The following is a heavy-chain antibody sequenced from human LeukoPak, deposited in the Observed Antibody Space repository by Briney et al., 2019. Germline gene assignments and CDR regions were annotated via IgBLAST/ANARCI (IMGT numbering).Heavy chain of an antibody. CDR1: GFSVSNNY. CDR2: IHADGNSK. D-gene: IGHD6-6*01. Sequence: GGSLRLSCAASGFSVSNNYMAWVRQAPGKGLEWVTFIHADGNSKYYADSVEGRFTVSRDSPKNTLSLQMNSLRVEDTAVYYCARSLSAREYFQHWGQGTLVTVSS. CDR3: ARSLSAREYFQH. J-gene: IGHJ1*01. V-gene: IGHV3-30*02.